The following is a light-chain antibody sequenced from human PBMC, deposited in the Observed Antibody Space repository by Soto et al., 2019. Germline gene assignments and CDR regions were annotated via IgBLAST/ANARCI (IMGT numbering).Light chain of an antibody. V-gene: IGKV3-20*01. CDR1: QSVSSTY. J-gene: IGKJ5*01. CDR3: QQSDT. CDR2: GTS. Sequence: VLTQGPGTVCLPLGDRAILSCRASQSVSSTYLAWYQQKPGQAPRLLIYGTSSRATGIPDRFSGSGSGTDFYLTIGRLEPEDVAVFPCQQSDTYGQGTRLEIK.